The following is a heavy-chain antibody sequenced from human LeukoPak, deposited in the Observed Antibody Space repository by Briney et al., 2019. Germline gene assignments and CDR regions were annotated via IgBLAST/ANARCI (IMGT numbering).Heavy chain of an antibody. V-gene: IGHV4-38-2*02. CDR3: ARTRPTGIAAWRWFDP. Sequence: SETLSLTCSASGMSITSRHYWGWIRQPPGKGLEWIGSIYYSGSTYYNPSLKSRVTISVDTSKNQFSLKLSSVTAADTAVYYCARTRPTGIAAWRWFDPWGRGTLVTVSS. J-gene: IGHJ5*02. D-gene: IGHD6-25*01. CDR1: GMSITSRHY. CDR2: IYYSGST.